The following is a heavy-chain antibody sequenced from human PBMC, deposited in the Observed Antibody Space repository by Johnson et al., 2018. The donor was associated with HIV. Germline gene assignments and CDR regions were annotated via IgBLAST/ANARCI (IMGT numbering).Heavy chain of an antibody. Sequence: VQLVESGGGVVQPGRSLRLSCAASGFTFSSFGMHWVRQAPGKGLEWVAVVSDHGRTTYFADSVKGRFTISRDNSKNTLYLQMNNLRPEDTALYYCAKEGSSSPWAFDIWGQGT. CDR2: VSDHGRTT. J-gene: IGHJ3*02. CDR3: AKEGSSSPWAFDI. V-gene: IGHV3-30*18. CDR1: GFTFSSFG. D-gene: IGHD2-15*01.